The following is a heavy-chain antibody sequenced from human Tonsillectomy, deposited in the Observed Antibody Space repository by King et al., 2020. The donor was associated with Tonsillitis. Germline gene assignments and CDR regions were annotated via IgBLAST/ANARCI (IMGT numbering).Heavy chain of an antibody. J-gene: IGHJ3*02. Sequence: VQLQESGPGLVKPSETLSLTCAVSGYSINSGYYWGWIRQPPGKGLDWIGNMYRSGKAYYNPSIKSRVTISVDTSKNQFSLKMSSVTAADTAVYYCVRDGGYASGSLDAFDIWGQGTMVTVSS. V-gene: IGHV4-38-2*02. CDR2: MYRSGKA. CDR1: GYSINSGYY. D-gene: IGHD5-12*01. CDR3: VRDGGYASGSLDAFDI.